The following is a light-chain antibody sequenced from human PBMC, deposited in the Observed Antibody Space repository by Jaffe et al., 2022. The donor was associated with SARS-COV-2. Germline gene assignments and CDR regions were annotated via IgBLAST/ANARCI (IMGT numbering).Light chain of an antibody. J-gene: IGKJ4*01. CDR3: QQYNRWPLT. CDR1: QSVSSN. Sequence: EIVMTQSPATLSVSPGERATLSCRASQSVSSNLAWYQQKPGQAPRLLIYGASTRATDIPARFSGSGSGTEFTLTISSLQSEDLAVYHCQQYNRWPLTFGGGTKVEIK. CDR2: GAS. V-gene: IGKV3-15*01.